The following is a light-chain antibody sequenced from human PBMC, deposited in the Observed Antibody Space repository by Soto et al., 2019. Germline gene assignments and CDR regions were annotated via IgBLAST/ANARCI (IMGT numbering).Light chain of an antibody. J-gene: IGLJ1*01. CDR2: DVS. Sequence: QSALTRPRSVSASPGQSVAISCTGTSSDVGGYNYVSWYQQHPGKAPKLMIYDVSKRPSGVPDRFSGSKSGNTASLTISGLQAEDEADYYCCSYAGSPYVFGTGTKVTVL. CDR1: SSDVGGYNY. CDR3: CSYAGSPYV. V-gene: IGLV2-11*01.